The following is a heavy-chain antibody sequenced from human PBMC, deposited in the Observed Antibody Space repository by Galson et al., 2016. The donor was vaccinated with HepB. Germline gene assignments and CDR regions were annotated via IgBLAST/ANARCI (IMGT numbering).Heavy chain of an antibody. D-gene: IGHD1-26*01. J-gene: IGHJ4*02. CDR2: ISAHNEKT. V-gene: IGHV1-18*01. CDR1: NYTFNTYG. Sequence: SVKVSCKAFNYTFNTYGMSWVRQAPGQGLEWMGWISAHNEKTTYAQQFQGRVTLTTDTSTSTAYMELRSLRSDDTAMYFCTRDASLAAATTSWVYWGQGTLVVVSS. CDR3: TRDASLAAATTSWVY.